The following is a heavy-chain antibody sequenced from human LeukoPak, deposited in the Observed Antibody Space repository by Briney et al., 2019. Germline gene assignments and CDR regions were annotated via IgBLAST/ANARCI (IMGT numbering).Heavy chain of an antibody. D-gene: IGHD6-19*01. V-gene: IGHV4-59*01. Sequence: SETLSLTCTVSCGSIGSYYWNWIRQAPGKGLEWIGYIHYSGSTNHNSSLKSRVTISVDTSKNQYSLKLSSVTAADTAVYYCARDGVAGGFDYWGQGTLVTVSS. CDR2: IHYSGST. J-gene: IGHJ4*02. CDR1: CGSIGSYY. CDR3: ARDGVAGGFDY.